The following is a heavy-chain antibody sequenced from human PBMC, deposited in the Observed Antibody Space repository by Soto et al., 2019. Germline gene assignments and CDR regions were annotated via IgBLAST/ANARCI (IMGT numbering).Heavy chain of an antibody. CDR1: GGSISSSSYY. V-gene: IGHV4-39*01. Sequence: QLQLQESGPGLVKPSETLSLTCTVSGGSISSSSYYWGWIRQPPGQGLEWIGSIYYSGSTYYNPSLKRRVTISLDTSKNQFPLKLSSVTAADTAVYYCARQNYCSGGSCYTRAFAFDIWGQGTMVTVSS. J-gene: IGHJ3*02. CDR3: ARQNYCSGGSCYTRAFAFDI. D-gene: IGHD2-15*01. CDR2: IYYSGST.